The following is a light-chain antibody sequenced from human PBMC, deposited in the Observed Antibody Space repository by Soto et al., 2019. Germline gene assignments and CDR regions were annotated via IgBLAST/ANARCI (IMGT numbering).Light chain of an antibody. CDR2: DVD. CDR3: CSYAGGLTWV. J-gene: IGLJ3*02. CDR1: RSDVGGYRF. Sequence: QSALTQPRSVSGSPGQSVTISCTGARSDVGGYRFVSWYQQHPDKAPKLMIYDVDKRPSGVPDRFSGSKSGNTASLTISGLQAEDEADYFCCSYAGGLTWVFGGGTQVTVL. V-gene: IGLV2-11*01.